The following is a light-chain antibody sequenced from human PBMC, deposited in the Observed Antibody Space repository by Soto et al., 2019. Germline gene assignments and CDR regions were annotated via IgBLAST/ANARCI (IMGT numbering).Light chain of an antibody. J-gene: IGKJ5*01. CDR3: QQYGSSPIT. V-gene: IGKV3-20*01. CDR2: DAS. Sequence: EIVLTQSPGTLSLSPGERATLSCRASPSVTRYVAWYQQKPGQAPRLLISDASGRATGIPDRFSGSGSETDFSLTINRLEPEDFAVYFCQQYGSSPITFGQGTRLEIK. CDR1: PSVTRY.